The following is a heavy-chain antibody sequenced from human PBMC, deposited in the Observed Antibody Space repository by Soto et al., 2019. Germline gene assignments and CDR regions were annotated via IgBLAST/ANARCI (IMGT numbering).Heavy chain of an antibody. CDR2: INPDGSEK. V-gene: IGHV3-7*04. CDR1: GFTFSRHW. J-gene: IGHJ4*02. CDR3: ARGYRSSPLFEEYFDY. D-gene: IGHD6-13*01. Sequence: GGSLRLSCAASGFTFSRHWMTWVRQAPGKGLEWVANINPDGSEKFSVDSVKGRFTISRDNAKNSLYLQMNSLRAEDTAVYFCARGYRSSPLFEEYFDYWGQGAMVTAPQ.